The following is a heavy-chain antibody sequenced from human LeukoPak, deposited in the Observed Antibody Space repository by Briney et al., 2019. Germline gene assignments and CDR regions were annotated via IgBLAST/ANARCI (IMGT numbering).Heavy chain of an antibody. CDR1: GFTFSSHA. D-gene: IGHD6-19*01. CDR2: ISGSGGST. Sequence: GGSLRLSCAAPGFTFSSHAMSWVRQAPGKGLEWVSAISGSGGSTYYADSVKGRFTISRDNSKNTLYLQMNSLRAEDTAVYYCAKAPEVRQWLVQHYFDYWGQGTLVTVSS. CDR3: AKAPEVRQWLVQHYFDY. V-gene: IGHV3-23*01. J-gene: IGHJ4*02.